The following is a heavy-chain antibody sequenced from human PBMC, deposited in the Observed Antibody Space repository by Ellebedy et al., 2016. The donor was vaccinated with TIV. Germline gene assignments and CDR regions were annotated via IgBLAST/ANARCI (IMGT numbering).Heavy chain of an antibody. CDR3: EKDRPIVVVPTAPFEY. D-gene: IGHD2-2*01. Sequence: GESLKISCAASGFTFSSYSMSWVLQAPGQRLEWVSAISGSGGSTYYADSVKGRFTISRDNSKNTLYLQMNSLRAEDTAVYYCEKDRPIVVVPTAPFEYWGQGTLVTVSS. CDR2: ISGSGGST. J-gene: IGHJ4*02. V-gene: IGHV3-23*01. CDR1: GFTFSSYS.